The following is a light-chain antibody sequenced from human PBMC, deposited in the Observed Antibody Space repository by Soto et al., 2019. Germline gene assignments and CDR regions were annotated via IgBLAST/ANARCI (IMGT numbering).Light chain of an antibody. CDR2: DVS. Sequence: LTQPRSVSGSHGQSVTISCTGTSTDVSASNNVSWYQQLPGRAPKLMIYDVSERPSGVPDRFSGSKSGNTASLTISGLQADDEADYYCCSYAVTFYVFGTGTKVTVL. CDR3: CSYAVTFYV. V-gene: IGLV2-11*01. J-gene: IGLJ1*01. CDR1: STDVSASNN.